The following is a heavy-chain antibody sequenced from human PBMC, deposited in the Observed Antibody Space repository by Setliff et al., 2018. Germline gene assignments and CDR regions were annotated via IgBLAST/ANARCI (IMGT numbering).Heavy chain of an antibody. J-gene: IGHJ4*02. D-gene: IGHD1-26*01. CDR1: GASISSGGYY. Sequence: NPSETLSLTCTVSGASISSGGYYWTWIRQPAGKALEWIGHISPSGSTTYNPSLKSRVTISPDTSKNHFSLKVNSVTAADTALYYCARSPSSGAYWNPRPFYSDYWGQGTLFTSPQ. V-gene: IGHV4-61*09. CDR3: ARSPSSGAYWNPRPFYSDY. CDR2: ISPSGST.